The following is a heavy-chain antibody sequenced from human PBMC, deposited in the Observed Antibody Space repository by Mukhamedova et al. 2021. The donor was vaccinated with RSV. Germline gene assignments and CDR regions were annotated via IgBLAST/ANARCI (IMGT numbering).Heavy chain of an antibody. V-gene: IGHV3-73*01. CDR3: TRRGTVTTYYYYGMDV. D-gene: IGHD4-11*01. J-gene: IGHJ6*02. Sequence: AYAASVKGRFTISRDDSKNTAYLQMNSLKTEDTAMYYCTRRGTVTTYYYYGMDVWGQGTTVTVSS.